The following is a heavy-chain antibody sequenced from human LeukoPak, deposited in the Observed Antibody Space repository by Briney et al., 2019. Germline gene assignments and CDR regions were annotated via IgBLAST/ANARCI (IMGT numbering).Heavy chain of an antibody. V-gene: IGHV3-53*01. Sequence: PGWSLRLSCAASGFTVSSNYMSWARQAPGRGLEWVSVIYTGGSTYYADSVKGRFTISRDNSKNTLYLQMNSLRAEDTAVYYCARDLGRYDSNQGPLDAFDIWGQGTMVTVSS. CDR1: GFTVSSNY. CDR3: ARDLGRYDSNQGPLDAFDI. D-gene: IGHD3-22*01. J-gene: IGHJ3*02. CDR2: IYTGGST.